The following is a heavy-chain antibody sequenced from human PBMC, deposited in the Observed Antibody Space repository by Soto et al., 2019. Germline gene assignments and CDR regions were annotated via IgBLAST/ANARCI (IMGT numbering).Heavy chain of an antibody. J-gene: IGHJ4*02. Sequence: GASVKVSCKASGYTFTVYYMHWVRQAPGQGLEWMGWINPNSGGTNYAQKFQGWVTMTRDTSISTAYMELSRLRSDDTAVYYCARDCGDGDYYFYYWGQGTLVTVSS. D-gene: IGHD4-17*01. V-gene: IGHV1-2*04. CDR1: GYTFTVYY. CDR2: INPNSGGT. CDR3: ARDCGDGDYYFYY.